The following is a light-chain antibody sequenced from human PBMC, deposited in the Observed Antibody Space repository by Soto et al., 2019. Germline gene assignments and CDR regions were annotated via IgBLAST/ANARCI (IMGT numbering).Light chain of an antibody. V-gene: IGKV1-33*01. J-gene: IGKJ4*01. CDR2: DAS. CDR3: QHAANLPLT. Sequence: DLHVTQSPSSLSASVGYRVTITCQASQDIKNYLNWYQQKSGKAPKLLIYDASDLETGVPSRFSGSGSGTDFTFTINSLQPEDIATYYCQHAANLPLTFGRGTKVDIK. CDR1: QDIKNY.